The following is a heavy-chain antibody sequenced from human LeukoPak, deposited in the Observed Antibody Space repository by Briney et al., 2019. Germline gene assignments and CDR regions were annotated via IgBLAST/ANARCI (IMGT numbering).Heavy chain of an antibody. Sequence: PSETLSLTCTVSGGSISRGGYYCSWIRQHPGKGLEWIGYIYYSGSTYYNPSLKSRVTISVDTSKNQFSLKLSSVTAADTAVYYCARAFHYGSGSYYSHFDYCGQGNLVTVSS. V-gene: IGHV4-31*03. D-gene: IGHD3-10*01. J-gene: IGHJ4*02. CDR3: ARAFHYGSGSYYSHFDY. CDR1: GGSISRGGYY. CDR2: IYYSGST.